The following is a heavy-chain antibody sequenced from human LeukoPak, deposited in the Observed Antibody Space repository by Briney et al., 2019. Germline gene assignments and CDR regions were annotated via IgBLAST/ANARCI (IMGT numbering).Heavy chain of an antibody. J-gene: IGHJ3*02. CDR1: AFAFITYA. Sequence: PGGSLRLSCAASAFAFITYAMSWVRQTPGKGLEWVSGLSGTGGGTYYADSVKGRFTISRDNSKNTLYLQMNSLRAEDTAVYYCAKSRSGLNDAFDIWGQGTVVTVSS. CDR2: LSGTGGGT. V-gene: IGHV3-23*01. CDR3: AKSRSGLNDAFDI. D-gene: IGHD3-10*01.